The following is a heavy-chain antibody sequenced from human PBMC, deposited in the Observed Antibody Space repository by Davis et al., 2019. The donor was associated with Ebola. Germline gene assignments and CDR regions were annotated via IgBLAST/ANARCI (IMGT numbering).Heavy chain of an antibody. V-gene: IGHV1-46*01. Sequence: ASVKVSCKASGYTFISYYMHWVRQAPGQGLEWMGIINPSGGSTCYAQKFQGRVTMTRDTSMSTVYMELSSLRSEDTAVYYCARDGQLAQLFDYWGQGTLVTVSS. CDR1: GYTFISYY. CDR2: INPSGGST. CDR3: ARDGQLAQLFDY. D-gene: IGHD6-6*01. J-gene: IGHJ4*02.